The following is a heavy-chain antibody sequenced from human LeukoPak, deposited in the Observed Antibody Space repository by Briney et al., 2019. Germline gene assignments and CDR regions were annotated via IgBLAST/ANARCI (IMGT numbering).Heavy chain of an antibody. CDR1: GFTFSSYG. D-gene: IGHD3-22*01. Sequence: GGSLRLSCAASGFTFSSYGMHWVRQAPGKGLEWVAVISYDGSNKYYADSVKGRFTISRDNSKNTLYLQMNSLRAEDTAVYYCARGYYYDSSGYYINWFDPWGQGTLVTVSS. V-gene: IGHV3-30*03. CDR3: ARGYYYDSSGYYINWFDP. CDR2: ISYDGSNK. J-gene: IGHJ5*02.